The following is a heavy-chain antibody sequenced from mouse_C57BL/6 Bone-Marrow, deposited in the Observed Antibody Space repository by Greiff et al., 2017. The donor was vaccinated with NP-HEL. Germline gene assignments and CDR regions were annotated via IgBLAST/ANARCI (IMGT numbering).Heavy chain of an antibody. CDR3: ARIYGSSSAWFAY. D-gene: IGHD1-1*01. J-gene: IGHJ3*01. CDR2: TWWDDDT. CDR1: GFSLSTFGMG. V-gene: IGHV8-8*01. Sequence: QVTLKESGPGILQPSQTLSLTCSFSGFSLSTFGMGVGWIRQPSGRGLEWLAHTWWDDDTYYNPALKSRISLSEDTSKNQVFLKIANVDTADTATYYCARIYGSSSAWFAYWGQGTLVTVSA.